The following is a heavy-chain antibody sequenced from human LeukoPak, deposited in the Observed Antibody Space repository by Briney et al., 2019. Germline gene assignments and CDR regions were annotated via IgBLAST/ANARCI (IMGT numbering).Heavy chain of an antibody. V-gene: IGHV4-59*01. D-gene: IGHD5-18*01. Sequence: SETLSLTCTVSGGSISSYYWSWIRQPPGKGLEWIGYMFYTGNTNYNPSLKSRVTISVDTSKNQFSLKLSSVTAADTAVYYCARAGDTLGVDYWAREPWSPSPQ. CDR3: ARAGDTLGVDY. J-gene: IGHJ4*02. CDR2: MFYTGNT. CDR1: GGSISSYY.